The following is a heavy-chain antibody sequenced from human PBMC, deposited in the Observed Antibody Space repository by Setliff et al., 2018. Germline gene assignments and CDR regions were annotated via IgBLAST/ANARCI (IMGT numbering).Heavy chain of an antibody. D-gene: IGHD2-21*02. J-gene: IGHJ4*02. CDR1: GFTFSSYS. CDR2: ISSSSSTI. V-gene: IGHV3-48*01. Sequence: GGSLRLSCAASGFTFSSYSMNWVRQAPGKGLEWVSYISSSSSTIYYADSVKGRFTISRDNAKNSLYLQMNSLRAEDTAVYYCARDPHPAYCGGDCSFTWGQGTLVTVSS. CDR3: ARDPHPAYCGGDCSFT.